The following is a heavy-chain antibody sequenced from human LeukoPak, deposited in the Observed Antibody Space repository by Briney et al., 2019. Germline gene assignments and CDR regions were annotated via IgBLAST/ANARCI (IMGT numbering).Heavy chain of an antibody. J-gene: IGHJ6*03. V-gene: IGHV3-9*01. Sequence: GRSLRLSCAASGFSFDDYAMHWVRQAPGKGLEWVSGISWNSVNLGYADSVKGRFTISRDNAKNSLYLQMNSLRAEDTALYYCAKAGYDSSGYCDYYYYMDVWGKGTTVTVSS. CDR1: GFSFDDYA. D-gene: IGHD3-22*01. CDR2: ISWNSVNL. CDR3: AKAGYDSSGYCDYYYYMDV.